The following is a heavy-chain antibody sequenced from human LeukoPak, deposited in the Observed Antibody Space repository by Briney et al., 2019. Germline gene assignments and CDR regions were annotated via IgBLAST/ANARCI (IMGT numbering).Heavy chain of an antibody. D-gene: IGHD1-7*01. J-gene: IGHJ2*01. CDR1: GFTVSSNY. CDR2: IYSGGST. CDR3: ASSPPTGTTWYFDL. Sequence: GGSLRLSCAASGFTVSSNYMSWVRQAPGKGLERVSVIYSGGSTYYADSVKGRFTISRDNSKNTLYLQMGSLRIEDMAVYYCASSPPTGTTWYFDLWGRGTLVTVSS. V-gene: IGHV3-66*01.